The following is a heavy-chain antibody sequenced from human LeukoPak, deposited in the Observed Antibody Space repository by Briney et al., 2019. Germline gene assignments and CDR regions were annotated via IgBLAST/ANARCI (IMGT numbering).Heavy chain of an antibody. D-gene: IGHD1-26*01. J-gene: IGHJ4*02. CDR3: AKDPYSGSYFDY. CDR2: ISGSGGST. CDR1: GFTFSSYA. Sequence: GGSLRLSCAASGFTFSSYAMSWVRQAPGKGLEWVSAISGSGGSTYYADSVKGRFTISRDNSKNTPYLQMNSLRDEDTAVYYCAKDPYSGSYFDYWGQGTLVTVSS. V-gene: IGHV3-23*01.